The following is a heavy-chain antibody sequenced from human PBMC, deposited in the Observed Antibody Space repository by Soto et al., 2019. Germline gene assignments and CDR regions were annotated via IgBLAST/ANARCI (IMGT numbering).Heavy chain of an antibody. CDR3: ASVGGASDY. CDR1: GFTFSSYS. CDR2: ISSSSTI. V-gene: IGHV3-48*02. Sequence: GGSLRLSCAASGFTFSSYSMNWVRQAPGKGLEWVSYISSSSTIYYADSVKGRFTISRDNAKNSLYLQMNSLRDEDTAVYYCASVGGASDYWGQGTLVTVSS. D-gene: IGHD1-26*01. J-gene: IGHJ4*02.